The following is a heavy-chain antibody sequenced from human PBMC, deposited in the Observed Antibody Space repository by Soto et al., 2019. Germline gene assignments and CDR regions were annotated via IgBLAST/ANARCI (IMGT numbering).Heavy chain of an antibody. CDR1: NSSISICC. CDR3: AREEGESTRSPRWLEP. Sequence: SATRSLTCTVLNSSISICCWSWIRQPAGEGLEWNGRIYTSGSTNYNPSLNCRDTMSVDTSNNQFSLKLSSVTAAETAVYYWAREEGESTRSPRWLEPWGQVTLIT. J-gene: IGHJ5*01. CDR2: IYTSGST. V-gene: IGHV4-4*07. D-gene: IGHD2-2*01.